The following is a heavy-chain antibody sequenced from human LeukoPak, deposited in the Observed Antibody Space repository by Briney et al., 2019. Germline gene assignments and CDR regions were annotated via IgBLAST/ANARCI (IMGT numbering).Heavy chain of an antibody. V-gene: IGHV4-59*01. CDR3: AGGITMVRGVIWKAFDI. J-gene: IGHJ3*02. Sequence: SETLSLTCTVSGVSISSYYWSWIRQPPGKGLEWIGYIYYSGSTNYNPSLKSRVTISVDTSKNQFSLKLSSVTAVDTAVYYCAGGITMVRGVIWKAFDIWGQGTMVTVSS. D-gene: IGHD3-10*01. CDR2: IYYSGST. CDR1: GVSISSYY.